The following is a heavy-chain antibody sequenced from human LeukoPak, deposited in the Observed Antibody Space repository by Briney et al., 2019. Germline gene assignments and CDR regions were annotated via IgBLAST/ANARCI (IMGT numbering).Heavy chain of an antibody. CDR1: GGSISSSSYY. CDR3: ARREYYYDSSGYNDAFDI. Sequence: PSETLSLTCTVSGGSISSSSYYWGWIRQPPGTGLEWIGSIYYSGSTYYNPSLKSRVTISVDTSKNQFSLKLSSVTAADTAVYYCARREYYYDSSGYNDAFDIWGQGTMVTVSS. V-gene: IGHV4-39*01. J-gene: IGHJ3*02. CDR2: IYYSGST. D-gene: IGHD3-22*01.